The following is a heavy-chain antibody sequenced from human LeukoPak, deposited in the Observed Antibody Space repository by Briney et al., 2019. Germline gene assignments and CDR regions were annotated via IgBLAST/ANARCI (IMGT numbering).Heavy chain of an antibody. D-gene: IGHD6-13*01. CDR1: GYTFTSYG. Sequence: ASVKVSCKASGYTFTSYGISWVRQAPGQGLEWMGWISAYNGNTNYAQKLQGSVTMTTDTSTSTAYMELRSLRSDDTAVYYCAREGSSWFYYYGMDVWGQGTTVTVSS. J-gene: IGHJ6*02. CDR2: ISAYNGNT. V-gene: IGHV1-18*01. CDR3: AREGSSWFYYYGMDV.